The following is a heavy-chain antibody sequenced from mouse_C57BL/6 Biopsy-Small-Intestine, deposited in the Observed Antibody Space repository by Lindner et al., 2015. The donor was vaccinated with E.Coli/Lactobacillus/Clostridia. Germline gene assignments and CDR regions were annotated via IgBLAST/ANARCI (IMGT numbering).Heavy chain of an antibody. J-gene: IGHJ2*01. V-gene: IGHV1S135*01. Sequence: VQLQESGAEKVKPGASVKISCKASGYSFTGNNMHWVKQSHGRSLEWIGYIDPYNGATSYNQKFKGKATLTVDKSSSTAYMQLNSLTSEDSAVYYCARLGTGYYFDYWGQGTTLTVSS. CDR1: GYSFTGNN. D-gene: IGHD4-1*01. CDR3: ARLGTGYYFDY. CDR2: IDPYNGAT.